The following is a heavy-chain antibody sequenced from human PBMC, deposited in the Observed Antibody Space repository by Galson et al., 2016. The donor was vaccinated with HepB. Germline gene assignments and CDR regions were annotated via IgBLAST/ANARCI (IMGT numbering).Heavy chain of an antibody. J-gene: IGHJ4*01. CDR3: ATISTGDYYFNY. D-gene: IGHD2-21*02. CDR2: ISWDGGST. V-gene: IGHV3-43*01. Sequence: SLRLSCAASGFTFDDYVLHWVRQAPGKGLEWVPLISWDGGSTFYADSVKGRFTISRDNSKNSLFLQMDSLRTEDTAFYYCATISTGDYYFNYWGHGTLVTVSS. CDR1: GFTFDDYV.